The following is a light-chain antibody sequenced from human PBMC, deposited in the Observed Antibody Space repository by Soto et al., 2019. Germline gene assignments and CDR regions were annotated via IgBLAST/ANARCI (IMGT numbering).Light chain of an antibody. J-gene: IGKJ2*02. V-gene: IGKV3-11*01. CDR3: QHRGEGPRI. Sequence: EIVLTQSPATLSLSPGERATLSCRASQSVDNYLAWYQQKPGQAPRLLIYAASKRATGIPGRFSGSGSGTDFTLTIRRLGLEDFEVFYCQHRGEGPRIFGQGPKWDIK. CDR2: AAS. CDR1: QSVDNY.